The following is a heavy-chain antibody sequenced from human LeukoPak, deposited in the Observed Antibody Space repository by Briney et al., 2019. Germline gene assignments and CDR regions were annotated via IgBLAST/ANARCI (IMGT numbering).Heavy chain of an antibody. CDR2: INSDGSST. CDR1: GFTVSSYW. V-gene: IGHV3-74*01. Sequence: PGGSLRLSCAASGFTVSSYWMHWVRQAPGKGLVWVSRINSDGSSTSYADSVKGRFTISRDNAKNTLYLQMNSLRAEDTAVYYCARDGRVGARLDAFDIWGQGTMVTVSS. CDR3: ARDGRVGARLDAFDI. J-gene: IGHJ3*02. D-gene: IGHD1-26*01.